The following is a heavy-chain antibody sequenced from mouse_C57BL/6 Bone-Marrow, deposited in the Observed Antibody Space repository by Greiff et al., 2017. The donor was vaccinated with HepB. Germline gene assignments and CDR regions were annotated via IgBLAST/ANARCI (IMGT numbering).Heavy chain of an antibody. CDR1: GFSFSSYG. J-gene: IGHJ3*01. V-gene: IGHV5-6*01. CDR3: ARRGWGGWFAY. Sequence: EVQLVESGGDLVKPGGSLKLSCAASGFSFSSYGMSWVRQTPDKRLEWVATISSGGSYTYYPDSVKGRFTISRDNAKNTLYLQMSSLKSEDTAMYYCARRGWGGWFAYWGQGTLVTVSA. D-gene: IGHD1-1*02. CDR2: ISSGGSYT.